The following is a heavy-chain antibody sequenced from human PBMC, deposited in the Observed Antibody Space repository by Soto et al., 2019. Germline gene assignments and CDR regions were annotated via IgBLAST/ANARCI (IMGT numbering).Heavy chain of an antibody. CDR2: IDPSDSYT. CDR1: GYSCTSYW. CDR3: ARGWNYGNNWFDP. D-gene: IGHD1-7*01. V-gene: IGHV5-10-1*01. J-gene: IGHJ5*02. Sequence: GQSQTLSYRCSGYSCTSYWISWVLQMPGKGLEWMGRIDPSDSYTNYSPSFQGHVTISADKSISTAYLQWSSLKASDTAMYYCARGWNYGNNWFDPWGQGTLVTVSS.